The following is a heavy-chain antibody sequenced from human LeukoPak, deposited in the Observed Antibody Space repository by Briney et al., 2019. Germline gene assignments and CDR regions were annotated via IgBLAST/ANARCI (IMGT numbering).Heavy chain of an antibody. D-gene: IGHD3-22*01. CDR3: AKERSSGVYRLFDY. J-gene: IGHJ4*02. CDR1: GFTFSTYA. CDR2: ISGSGDNT. Sequence: GGSLRLSCAASGFTFSTYAMNWVRQAPGKGLEWVSGISGSGDNTYYTDSVKGRFTISRDNSKDTLYLQMNSLRAEDTAVYYCAKERSSGVYRLFDYWGLGTLVTVSS. V-gene: IGHV3-23*01.